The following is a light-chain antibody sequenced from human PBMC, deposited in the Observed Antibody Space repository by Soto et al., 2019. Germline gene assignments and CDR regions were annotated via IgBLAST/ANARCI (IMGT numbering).Light chain of an antibody. CDR2: LEGSGSY. CDR1: SGHSSYI. CDR3: ETWDSNTRV. V-gene: IGLV4-60*02. Sequence: QLVLTQSSSASASLGSSVKLTCTLSSGHSSYIIAWHQQQPGKAPRYLMKLEGSGSYNKGSGVPDRFSGSSSGADRYLTISNLXXEDXXDYYCETWDSNTRVFGGGTKVTVL. J-gene: IGLJ3*02.